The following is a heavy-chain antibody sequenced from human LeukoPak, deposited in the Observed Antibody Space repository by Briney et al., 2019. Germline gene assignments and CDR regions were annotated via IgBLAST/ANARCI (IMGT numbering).Heavy chain of an antibody. D-gene: IGHD3-3*01. CDR2: IYYSGST. CDR3: ASTILGVVIGLGWFDR. CDR1: GGSISSSSYY. Sequence: SETLSLTCTVSGGSISSSSYYWGWIRQPPGKGLECIGSIYYSGSTYYNPSLKSRVTISVDTSKNQFSLKLSSVTAPDTAEYYSASTILGVVIGLGWFDRCDQETLVTVSS. J-gene: IGHJ5*02. V-gene: IGHV4-39*01.